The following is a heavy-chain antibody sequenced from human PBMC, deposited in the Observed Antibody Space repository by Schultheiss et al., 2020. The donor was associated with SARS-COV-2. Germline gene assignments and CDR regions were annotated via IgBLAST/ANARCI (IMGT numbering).Heavy chain of an antibody. CDR2: IYPGDSDT. J-gene: IGHJ4*02. D-gene: IGHD2-15*01. CDR1: GYYFTSYW. V-gene: IGHV5-51*01. Sequence: GGSLRLSCKGSGYYFTSYWIGWVRQMPGKGLEWMGIIYPGDSDTKYNPSFQGQVTISVDKSINTAYLQWSSLKASDTAMYFCARWGRMGDYWGQGTLVTVSS. CDR3: ARWGRMGDY.